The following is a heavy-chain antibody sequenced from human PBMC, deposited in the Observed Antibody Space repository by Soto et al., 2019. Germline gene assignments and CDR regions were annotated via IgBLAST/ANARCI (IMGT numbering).Heavy chain of an antibody. V-gene: IGHV3-74*01. Sequence: PGGSLRLSCAASGFTLSMCWMHWVRQVPGKGPEWVSRINDDGSSTNYADSVKGRFTISRDNAKNTLHLQMNDLRAEDTAVYYCTRGPRSTSTGTGAFWGQGTLVTASS. CDR3: TRGPRSTSTGTGAF. J-gene: IGHJ4*02. CDR2: INDDGSST. CDR1: GFTLSMCW. D-gene: IGHD1-1*01.